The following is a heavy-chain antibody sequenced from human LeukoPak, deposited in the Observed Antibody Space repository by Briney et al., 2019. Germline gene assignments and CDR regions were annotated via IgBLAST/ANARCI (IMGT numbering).Heavy chain of an antibody. V-gene: IGHV3-48*02. Sequence: GGSLRLSCAASGFTFSSYNMNWVRQAPGKGLEWVSYISSSSITIYYADSVKGRITISRDNAKNSLYLQMNSLRDEDTAVYYCARERFRGGEGAFDIWGQGTMVTVSS. CDR2: ISSSSITI. J-gene: IGHJ3*02. CDR1: GFTFSSYN. CDR3: ARERFRGGEGAFDI. D-gene: IGHD3-16*01.